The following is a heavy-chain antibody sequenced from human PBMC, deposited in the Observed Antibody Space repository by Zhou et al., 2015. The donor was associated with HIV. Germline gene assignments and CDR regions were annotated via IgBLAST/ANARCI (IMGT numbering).Heavy chain of an antibody. CDR1: GGTFINYG. D-gene: IGHD6-13*01. CDR3: ARETRQQLAVYFDY. CDR2: IIPMLGTA. V-gene: IGHV1-69*01. Sequence: QVQLVQSGAEVKKPGSSVKVSCKASGGTFINYGISWVRQAPGQGLEWMGGIIPMLGTANYAQKFQGRVTIIADESTSTAYMELSRLRSEDTAVYYCARETRQQLAVYFDYWGQGTLVTVSS. J-gene: IGHJ4*02.